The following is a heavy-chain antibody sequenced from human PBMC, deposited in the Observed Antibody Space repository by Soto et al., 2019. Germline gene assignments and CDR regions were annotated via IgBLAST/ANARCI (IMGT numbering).Heavy chain of an antibody. Sequence: SVKVSCKASGGTFSNYAITWVRQAPGQGLEWLGRIIPIFGSANYAQKFQGRFTISRDNSKNTLYLQMGSLRAEDMAVYYCASSRDGYSFDYWGQGTLVTVSS. V-gene: IGHV1-69*05. D-gene: IGHD4-4*01. CDR2: IIPIFGSA. CDR3: ASSRDGYSFDY. J-gene: IGHJ4*02. CDR1: GGTFSNYA.